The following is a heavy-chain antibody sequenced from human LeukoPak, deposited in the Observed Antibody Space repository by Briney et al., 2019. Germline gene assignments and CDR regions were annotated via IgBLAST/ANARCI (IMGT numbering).Heavy chain of an antibody. CDR3: EIGLIDAFDI. J-gene: IGHJ3*02. V-gene: IGHV3-23*01. D-gene: IGHD3-16*01. Sequence: GALRLSCAASGFTFSSYALSWVRQVPGKGLEWVSAMTASGDNTYHADSVKGRFTISRDNSKNTLYLQMNSLRAEDTAVYYCEIGLIDAFDIWGQGTMVTVSS. CDR1: GFTFSSYA. CDR2: MTASGDNT.